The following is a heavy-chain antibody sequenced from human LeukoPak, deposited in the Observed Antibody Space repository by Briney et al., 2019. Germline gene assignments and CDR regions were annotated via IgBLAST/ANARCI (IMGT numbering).Heavy chain of an antibody. D-gene: IGHD3-22*01. V-gene: IGHV1-3*01. Sequence: ASVKVSCKASGYTFTDYTMHWLRQAPGQMLDWTGWINGGSGNTKYSPEFQGRVTITRDTSASTTYMELSSLRSEDTAVYYCANPRYDSSGYYYVDWGQGTLVTVSS. CDR1: GYTFTDYT. CDR3: ANPRYDSSGYYYVD. J-gene: IGHJ4*02. CDR2: INGGSGNT.